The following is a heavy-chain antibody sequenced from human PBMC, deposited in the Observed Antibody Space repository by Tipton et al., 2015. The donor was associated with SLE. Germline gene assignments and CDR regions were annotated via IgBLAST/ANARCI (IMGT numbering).Heavy chain of an antibody. CDR3: AKDLPGCGGDCYSGMF. CDR2: VYSGGNT. CDR1: GFMFSSYA. J-gene: IGHJ4*02. D-gene: IGHD2-21*01. Sequence: SLRLSCAASGFMFSSYAMRWVRQAPGKGLEWVSVVYSGGNTYYADFVKGRFTISRDNSKNALYLQMNSLRAEDTAVYYCAKDLPGCGGDCYSGMFWGQGTLVTASS. V-gene: IGHV3-23*03.